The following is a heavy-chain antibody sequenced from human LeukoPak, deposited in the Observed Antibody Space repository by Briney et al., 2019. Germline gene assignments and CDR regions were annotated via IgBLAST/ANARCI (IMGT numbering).Heavy chain of an antibody. V-gene: IGHV3-33*01. J-gene: IGHJ3*02. CDR3: AREMPKGAFDI. CDR1: GFTFSSYG. D-gene: IGHD2-2*01. CDR2: IWYDGSNK. Sequence: GGSLRLSCAASGFTFSSYGMHWVRQAPGKGLEWVAVIWYDGSNKYYADSVKGRFTISRDNSKNTLYLQMNSLRAEDTAVYYCAREMPKGAFDIWGQGTMVTVSS.